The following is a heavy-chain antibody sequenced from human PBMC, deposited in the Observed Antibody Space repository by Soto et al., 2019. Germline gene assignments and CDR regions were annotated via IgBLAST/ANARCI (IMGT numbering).Heavy chain of an antibody. J-gene: IGHJ5*02. CDR2: IYYSGST. V-gene: IGHV4-31*11. D-gene: IGHD3-10*01. CDR1: DGSISSRGYS. CDR3: ARSYGSVGDWFDP. Sequence: SEPLSLTCAVSDGSISSRGYSRSWIKQPPGKGLEWIGYIYYSGSTYYNPSLKSRVTISVDTSKNQFSLKLSSVTAADTAVYYCARSYGSVGDWFDPWGQGTLVTVSS.